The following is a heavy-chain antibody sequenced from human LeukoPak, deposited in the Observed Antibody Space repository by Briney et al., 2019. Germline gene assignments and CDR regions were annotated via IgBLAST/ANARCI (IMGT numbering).Heavy chain of an antibody. J-gene: IGHJ5*02. CDR3: ARGTAGAPLFDP. D-gene: IGHD3-10*01. CDR2: INHSGST. Sequence: SETLSLTCAVYGGSFSGYYWSWIRQPPGKGLEWIGEINHSGSTNYNPPLKSRVTISVDTSKNQFSLKLSSVTAADTAVYYCARGTAGAPLFDPWGQGTLVTVSS. CDR1: GGSFSGYY. V-gene: IGHV4-34*01.